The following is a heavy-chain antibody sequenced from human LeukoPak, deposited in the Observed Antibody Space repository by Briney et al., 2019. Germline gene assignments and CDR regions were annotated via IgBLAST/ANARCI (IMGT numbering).Heavy chain of an antibody. D-gene: IGHD6-19*01. CDR3: AKDPSGYSGGGLRTWVYYYYGMDV. V-gene: IGHV3-30*18. CDR1: GFTLSSYG. Sequence: GGSLRLSCAASGFTLSSYGMHWVRQAPGKGLEWVAVISYDGSNKYYADSVKGRFTISRDNSKNTLYLQMNSLRAEDTAVYYCAKDPSGYSGGGLRTWVYYYYGMDVWGQGTTVTVSS. CDR2: ISYDGSNK. J-gene: IGHJ6*02.